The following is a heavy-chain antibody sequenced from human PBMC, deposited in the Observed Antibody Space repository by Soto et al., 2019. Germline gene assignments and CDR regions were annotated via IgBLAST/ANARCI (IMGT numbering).Heavy chain of an antibody. CDR2: ISYDGSNK. D-gene: IGHD1-26*01. J-gene: IGHJ3*02. V-gene: IGHV3-30*18. CDR1: GFTFSSYG. Sequence: GGSLRLSCAASGFTFSSYGMHWVRQAPGKGLEWVAVISYDGSNKYYADSVKGRFTISRDNSKNMLYLQMNSLGAEATAVYYCAKEWGVGATIPYAFDIWGQGTMVTVSS. CDR3: AKEWGVGATIPYAFDI.